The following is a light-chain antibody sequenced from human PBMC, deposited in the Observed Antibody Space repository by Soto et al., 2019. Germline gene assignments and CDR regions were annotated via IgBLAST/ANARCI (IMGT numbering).Light chain of an antibody. V-gene: IGLV2-14*01. CDR3: SSYTSRSHWV. Sequence: QSVLTQPASVSGSLGQSITISCTGTSSDVGNYNYVSWYQQHPGKVPKLMIYEVSDRPSGVSNRFSGSKSGNTASLTISGLQAEDEADYYCSSYTSRSHWVFGGGTKLTVL. J-gene: IGLJ3*02. CDR1: SSDVGNYNY. CDR2: EVS.